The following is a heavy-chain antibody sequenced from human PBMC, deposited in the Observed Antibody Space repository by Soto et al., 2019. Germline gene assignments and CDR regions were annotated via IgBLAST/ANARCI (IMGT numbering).Heavy chain of an antibody. D-gene: IGHD6-13*01. J-gene: IGHJ6*02. V-gene: IGHV1-69*13. CDR1: GGRFSSYA. CDR2: IIPIFGTA. Sequence: SVKVSCEACGGRFSSYAMSWVRQAPGQGLEWMGGIIPIFGTANYAQKFQGRVTITADESTSTAYMELSSLRSEDTAVYYCASVPIAAAGNYYYYYYGMDVWGQGTTVTVSS. CDR3: ASVPIAAAGNYYYYYYGMDV.